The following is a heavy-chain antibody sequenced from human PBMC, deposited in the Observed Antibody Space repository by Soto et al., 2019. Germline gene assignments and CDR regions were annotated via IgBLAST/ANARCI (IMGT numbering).Heavy chain of an antibody. D-gene: IGHD6-19*01. CDR3: ARGNGYSSGWVDAFDI. CDR2: ISYDGSNK. V-gene: IGHV3-30-3*01. CDR1: GFTFSSYA. Sequence: GGSLRLSCAASGFTFSSYAMHWVRQAPGKGLEWVAVISYDGSNKYYADSVKGRFTISRDNSKNTLYLQMNSLRAEDTAVYYCARGNGYSSGWVDAFDIWGQGTMVTVS. J-gene: IGHJ3*02.